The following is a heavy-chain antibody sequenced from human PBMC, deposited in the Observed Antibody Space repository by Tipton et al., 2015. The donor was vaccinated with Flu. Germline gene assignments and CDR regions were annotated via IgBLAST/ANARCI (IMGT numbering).Heavy chain of an antibody. J-gene: IGHJ6*03. Sequence: QLVQSGAEVKKPGSSVKVSCKASGGTFSSYAISWVRQAPGQGLEWMGGIIPIFGTANYAQKFQGRVTITADKSTSTAYMELSSLRSEDTAVYYCARVAIPHCGGDCYSIEMTYYYYYMDVWGKGTTVTVSS. V-gene: IGHV1-69*06. CDR1: GGTFSSYA. D-gene: IGHD2-21*01. CDR2: IIPIFGTA. CDR3: ARVAIPHCGGDCYSIEMTYYYYYMDV.